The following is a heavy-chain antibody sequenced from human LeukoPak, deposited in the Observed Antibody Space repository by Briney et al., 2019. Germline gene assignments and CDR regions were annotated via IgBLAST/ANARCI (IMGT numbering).Heavy chain of an antibody. J-gene: IGHJ3*02. CDR2: TYYRSKWYN. D-gene: IGHD3-10*01. V-gene: IGHV6-1*01. Sequence: SRTLSLTCAISGDSVSSNSAAWNCIRQSPSRGLEWMGRTYYRSKWYNDYAVSVKSRITIDPDTSKNQFSLQLNSVTPEDTAVYYCSSVDKAFDGARDAFDIWGQGTMVTVSS. CDR3: SSVDKAFDGARDAFDI. CDR1: GDSVSSNSAA.